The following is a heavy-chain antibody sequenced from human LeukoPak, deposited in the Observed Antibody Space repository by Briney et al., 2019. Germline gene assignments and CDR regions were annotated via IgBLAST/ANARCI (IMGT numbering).Heavy chain of an antibody. J-gene: IGHJ4*02. CDR1: GFTFTSYW. CDR2: IKQDGSEK. D-gene: IGHD4-17*01. Sequence: HPGGSLRLSCAVSGFTFTSYWMSWVRQAPGKGLEWVANIKQDGSEKYYVDSVKGRFTISRDNAKSSLYLQMNSLRAEDTAVYYCARRLRRNHFDYWGQGTLVTVSS. CDR3: ARRLRRNHFDY. V-gene: IGHV3-7*01.